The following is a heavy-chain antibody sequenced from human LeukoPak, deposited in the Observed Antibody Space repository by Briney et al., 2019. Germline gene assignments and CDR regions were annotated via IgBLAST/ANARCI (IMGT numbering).Heavy chain of an antibody. V-gene: IGHV1-8*02. CDR3: ARALGAYYGPGPNYYYYYGMDV. Sequence: GASVKVSCKASGYTFTSYDINWVRQATGQGLEWMGWMNPNSGNTGYAQKFQGRVTMTRNTSISTAYMELSSLRSEDTAVYYCARALGAYYGPGPNYYYYYGMDVWGQGTTVTVSS. D-gene: IGHD1-26*01. J-gene: IGHJ6*02. CDR1: GYTFTSYD. CDR2: MNPNSGNT.